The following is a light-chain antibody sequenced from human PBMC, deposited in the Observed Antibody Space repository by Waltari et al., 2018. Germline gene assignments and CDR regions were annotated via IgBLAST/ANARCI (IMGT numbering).Light chain of an antibody. CDR1: SSDIGGYDF. Sequence: QSALTQPRSVSGSPGQSVTISCTGTSSDIGGYDFVSWYQQYPGQAPKLIIYDVNKRPPGVPDRFSGSKSGNTASLTISGLLNEDEADYYCCSYAGADTSVVFGGGTTLTVL. CDR3: CSYAGADTSVV. V-gene: IGLV2-11*01. CDR2: DVN. J-gene: IGLJ2*01.